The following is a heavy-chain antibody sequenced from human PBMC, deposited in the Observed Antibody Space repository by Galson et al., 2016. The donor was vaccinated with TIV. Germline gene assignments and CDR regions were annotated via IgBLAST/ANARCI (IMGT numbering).Heavy chain of an antibody. CDR2: TSYNGGNK. CDR1: GFTFSTYG. D-gene: IGHD6-13*01. J-gene: IGHJ6*02. CDR3: AKCRRGYDSSWFPRAAYYYYAMDV. V-gene: IGHV3-30*18. Sequence: SLRLSCAASGFTFSTYGMHWVRQAPGKGLEWVAVTSYNGGNKYYAASVKGRFTISRDNSKNTLHLQKNSLRAEDTAVYYCAKCRRGYDSSWFPRAAYYYYAMDVWGQGTTVTVSS.